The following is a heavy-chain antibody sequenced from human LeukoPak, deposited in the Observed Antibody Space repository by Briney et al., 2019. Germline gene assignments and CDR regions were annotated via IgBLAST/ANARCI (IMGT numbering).Heavy chain of an antibody. CDR2: IYTSGRT. D-gene: IGHD3-22*01. CDR1: GGSISSYY. Sequence: PSETLSLTCTVSGGSISSYYWSWIRQPPGKGLEWIGYIYTSGRTNFNPSLKSQVTMSRDTSKNQFSLSLTSVTAADTAVYYCARLTGYDGAGYYYGSFDCWGQGTLVTVSS. J-gene: IGHJ4*02. CDR3: ARLTGYDGAGYYYGSFDC. V-gene: IGHV4-4*09.